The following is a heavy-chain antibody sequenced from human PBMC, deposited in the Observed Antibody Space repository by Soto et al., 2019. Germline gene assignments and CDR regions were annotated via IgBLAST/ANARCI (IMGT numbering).Heavy chain of an antibody. J-gene: IGHJ6*03. CDR1: GYTFTSYA. CDR3: ARGLTGYSSGWYQTYYSCYYMDG. CDR2: INAGNGNT. D-gene: IGHD6-19*01. Sequence: QVQLVQSGAEVKKPGASVKVSCKASGYTFTSYAMHWVRQAPGQRLEWMGWINAGNGNTKHSQKFQGRVTINRDKSGSTANMELSSLRSEDTAVYYCARGLTGYSSGWYQTYYSCYYMDGWGKGTTVTVSS. V-gene: IGHV1-3*01.